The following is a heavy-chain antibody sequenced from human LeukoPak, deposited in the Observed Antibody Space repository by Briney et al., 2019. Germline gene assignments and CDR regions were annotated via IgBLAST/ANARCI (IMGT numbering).Heavy chain of an antibody. CDR2: IKVGGIEK. D-gene: IGHD6-19*01. J-gene: IGHJ4*02. CDR1: GFIFSDYW. V-gene: IGHV3-7*04. Sequence: GGSLRLSCVASGFIFSDYWMSWVRQAPGKGPEWVANIKVGGIEKYYADSVKGRFTISGDNAKNSLYLQMNSLRAEDTAVYYCARDSAGSGWVYWGQGTLVTVSS. CDR3: ARDSAGSGWVY.